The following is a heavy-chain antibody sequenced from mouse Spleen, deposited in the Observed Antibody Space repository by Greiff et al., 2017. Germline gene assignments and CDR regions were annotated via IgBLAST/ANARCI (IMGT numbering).Heavy chain of an antibody. D-gene: IGHD3-1*01. CDR2: IDPENGDT. J-gene: IGHJ3*01. CDR3: TTGPRGFAY. CDR1: GFNIKDDY. Sequence: EVMLVESGAELVRPGASVKLSCTASGFNIKDDYMHWVKQRPEQGLEWIGWIDPENGDTEYASKFQGKATITADTSSNTAYLQLSSLTSEDTAVYYCTTGPRGFAYWGQGTLVTVSA. V-gene: IGHV14-4*01.